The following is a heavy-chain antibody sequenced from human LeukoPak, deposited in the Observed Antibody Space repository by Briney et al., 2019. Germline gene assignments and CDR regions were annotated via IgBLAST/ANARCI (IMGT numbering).Heavy chain of an antibody. CDR1: GYTFTGYY. CDR3: ARLPTPINDFSSADPY. J-gene: IGHJ4*02. V-gene: IGHV1-2*02. Sequence: ASVKVSCKASGYTFTGYYMHWVRQAPGQGLEWMGWINPNSGGTNYAQKFQGRVTMTRDTSISTAYMELSRLRSDDTAVYYCARLPTPINDFSSADPYWGQGTLVTVSS. D-gene: IGHD3-3*01. CDR2: INPNSGGT.